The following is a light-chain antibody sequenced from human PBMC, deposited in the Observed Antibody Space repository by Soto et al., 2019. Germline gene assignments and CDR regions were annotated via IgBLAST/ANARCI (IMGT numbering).Light chain of an antibody. CDR2: SNN. Sequence: QSALTQPPSASGTPGQRVTISCSGSSSNIGSNTVNWYQQLPGTAPILLIYSNNQRPSGVPDRFSGSKSGTSASLAISGLQSEDEADYYCAAWDDSLIAIYVFGTGTRVTVL. J-gene: IGLJ1*01. V-gene: IGLV1-44*01. CDR3: AAWDDSLIAIYV. CDR1: SSNIGSNT.